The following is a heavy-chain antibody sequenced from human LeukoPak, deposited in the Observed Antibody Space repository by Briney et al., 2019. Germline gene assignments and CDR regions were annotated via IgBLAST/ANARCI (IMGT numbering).Heavy chain of an antibody. CDR1: GFTFSSYA. Sequence: GGSLRLSCAASGFTFSSYAMSWVRQAPGKGLEWVSGISGSGYSTYYADSVKGRFTISRDNSKNTLYLQMDSLRAEDTAVCYCAKDGGSGTYYNYWGQGTLVTVSS. J-gene: IGHJ4*02. V-gene: IGHV3-23*01. CDR2: ISGSGYST. D-gene: IGHD1-26*01. CDR3: AKDGGSGTYYNY.